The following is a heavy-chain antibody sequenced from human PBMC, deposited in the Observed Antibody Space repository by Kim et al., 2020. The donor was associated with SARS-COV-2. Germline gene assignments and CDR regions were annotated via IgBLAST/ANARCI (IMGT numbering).Heavy chain of an antibody. D-gene: IGHD3-3*01. CDR1: GGSVSSGSYY. V-gene: IGHV4-61*01. CDR3: ARNEMSDITIFGVVSWKVAFDI. J-gene: IGHJ3*02. CDR2: IYYSGST. Sequence: SETLSLTCTVSGGSVSSGSYYWSLIRQPPGKGLEWIGYIYYSGSTNYNPSLKSRVTISVDTSKNQFSLKLSSVTAADTAVYYFARNEMSDITIFGVVSWKVAFDIWGQGTMVTVSS.